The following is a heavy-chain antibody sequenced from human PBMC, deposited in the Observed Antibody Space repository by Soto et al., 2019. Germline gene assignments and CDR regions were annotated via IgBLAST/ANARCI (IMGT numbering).Heavy chain of an antibody. CDR2: IDYSGST. V-gene: IGHV4-30-4*01. Sequence: QVQLQESGPGLVKPSQTLSLTCTVSGGSISSGDYYWSWIRQPPGKGLEWIGDIDYSGSTYYNPSLKSRGTISVDTSTNQFSLKLSSVTAADTAVYYCARERPDGSRLDPWGQGTLGTVSS. D-gene: IGHD6-13*01. CDR1: GGSISSGDYY. J-gene: IGHJ5*02. CDR3: ARERPDGSRLDP.